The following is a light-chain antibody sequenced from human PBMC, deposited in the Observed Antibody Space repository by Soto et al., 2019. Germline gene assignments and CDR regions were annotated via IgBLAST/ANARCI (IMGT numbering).Light chain of an antibody. CDR3: QQYYASSWT. CDR2: AAS. V-gene: IGKV3-20*01. CDR1: QSISSTY. J-gene: IGKJ1*01. Sequence: EIVLTQSPGTLSLSPGERATLSCRASQSISSTYLAWYRQKPGQAPRLLIYAASSRATGIPDRFSGSGSGTDFTLNIGRLEPEDFAVYYCQQYYASSWTFGQGTRVEIK.